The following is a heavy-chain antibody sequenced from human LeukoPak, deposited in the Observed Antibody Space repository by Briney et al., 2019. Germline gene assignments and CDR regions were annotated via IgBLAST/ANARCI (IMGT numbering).Heavy chain of an antibody. CDR3: AGGEAVTTPDYYYGMDV. D-gene: IGHD4-17*01. Sequence: PSETLSLTCAVYGGSFSGYYWSWIRQPPGKGPEWIGEINHSGSTNYNPSLKSRVTISVDTSKNQFSLKLSSVTAADTAVYYCAGGEAVTTPDYYYGMDVWGQGTTVTVSS. J-gene: IGHJ6*02. CDR1: GGSFSGYY. CDR2: INHSGST. V-gene: IGHV4-34*01.